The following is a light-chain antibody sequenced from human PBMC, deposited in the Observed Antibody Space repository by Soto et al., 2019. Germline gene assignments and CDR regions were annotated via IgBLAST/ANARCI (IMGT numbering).Light chain of an antibody. Sequence: QSVLTQPPSVSGAPGQRVTISCTGSSSNIGAGYDVHWYQQLPGTAPKLLIYGNSNRPSGVPDRFSGSKSGTSASLAITGHQAEDAANYYYQSYDSIMSVVFGGGTKLTVL. CDR2: GNS. CDR3: QSYDSIMSVV. J-gene: IGLJ2*01. CDR1: SSNIGAGYD. V-gene: IGLV1-40*01.